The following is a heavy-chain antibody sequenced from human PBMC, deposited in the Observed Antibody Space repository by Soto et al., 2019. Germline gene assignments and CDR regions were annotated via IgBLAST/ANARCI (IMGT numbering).Heavy chain of an antibody. J-gene: IGHJ3*02. V-gene: IGHV1-8*02. CDR1: GGTFSSYD. CDR3: ARVLIGAVAAAFDI. CDR2: MNPNSGNT. D-gene: IGHD6-19*01. Sequence: ASVKVSCKASGGTFSSYDINWVRQATGQGLEWMGWMNPNSGNTGYAQKFQGRVTMTRNTSISTAYMELSSLRSEDTAVYYCARVLIGAVAAAFDIWGQGTMVTVSS.